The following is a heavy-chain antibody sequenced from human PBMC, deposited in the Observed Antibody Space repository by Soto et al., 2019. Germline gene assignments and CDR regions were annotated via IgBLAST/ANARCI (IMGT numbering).Heavy chain of an antibody. CDR3: ARDKWAYVSGQEAVWDWFDP. CDR1: GGSISSYY. CDR2: IYYSGST. Sequence: SETLSLTCTVSGGSISSYYWSWIRQPPGKGLEWIGYIYYSGSTNYNPSLKCRVTISVDTSKNQFSLKLSSVTAADTAVYYCARDKWAYVSGQEAVWDWFDPWGQGTLVTVSS. J-gene: IGHJ5*02. D-gene: IGHD3-16*01. V-gene: IGHV4-59*01.